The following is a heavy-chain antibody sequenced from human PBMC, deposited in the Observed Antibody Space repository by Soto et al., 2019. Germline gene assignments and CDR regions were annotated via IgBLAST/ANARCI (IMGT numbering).Heavy chain of an antibody. V-gene: IGHV4-4*02. CDR2: IYHSGST. CDR1: GGSIGSKNW. J-gene: IGHJ5*02. CDR3: APSSGWLGQAKFDP. D-gene: IGHD6-19*01. Sequence: SEILSLTCAVFGGSIGSKNWWSLVSQPQGKGLEWIGEIYHSGSTNYNPSLKSRVTISVDKSKNQFSLKLSSVTAADTAVYYCAPSSGWLGQAKFDPWGQVTLVT.